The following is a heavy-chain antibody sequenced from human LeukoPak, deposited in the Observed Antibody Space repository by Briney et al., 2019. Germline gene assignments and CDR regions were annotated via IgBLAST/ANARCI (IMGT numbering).Heavy chain of an antibody. D-gene: IGHD3-3*01. J-gene: IGHJ6*03. CDR2: ISAYNGNT. CDR3: ARDGPKAPGYDFWSGYYDYYYYMDV. CDR1: GYTFTSYG. V-gene: IGHV1-18*01. Sequence: ASVKVSCKASGYTFTSYGISWVRQAPGQGLEWMGWISAYNGNTNYAQKLQGRVTMTTDTSTSTAYMELRSLRSDDTAVYYCARDGPKAPGYDFWSGYYDYYYYMDVWGKGTTVTVSS.